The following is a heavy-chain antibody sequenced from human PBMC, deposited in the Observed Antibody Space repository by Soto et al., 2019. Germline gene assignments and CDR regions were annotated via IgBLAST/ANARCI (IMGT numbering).Heavy chain of an antibody. CDR2: INHTGGT. D-gene: IGHD3-3*01. CDR3: ATRIAVFGLLTPPVDP. V-gene: IGHV4-34*01. CDR1: GGSVNGYY. Sequence: PSETLSLTCAVYGGSVNGYYWNWIRQPPGKGLEWIGEINHTGGTHYNPSHKRRVTMSVDTSKNQFSLRLSSLTAADTAIYYCATRIAVFGLLTPPVDPGGQGTQVIGS. J-gene: IGHJ5*02.